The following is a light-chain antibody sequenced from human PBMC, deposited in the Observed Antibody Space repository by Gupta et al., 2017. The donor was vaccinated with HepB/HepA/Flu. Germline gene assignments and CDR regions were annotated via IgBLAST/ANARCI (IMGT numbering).Light chain of an antibody. CDR1: KWGDKY. Sequence: SYALTQPPSVPVPPGQTARITSSGDKWGDKYACWYQQQPGQSPVLVIYEGSRRPAGIPGRFSGYNSGNTATLTIGGTQDMDEADYYCQAWDSSTVVFGGGTKLTVL. J-gene: IGLJ2*01. CDR3: QAWDSSTVV. V-gene: IGLV3-1*01. CDR2: EGS.